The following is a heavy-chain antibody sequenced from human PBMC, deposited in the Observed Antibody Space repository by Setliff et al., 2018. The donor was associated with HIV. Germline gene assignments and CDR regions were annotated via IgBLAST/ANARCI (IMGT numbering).Heavy chain of an antibody. CDR1: GYTFTNYD. CDR2: MNPNSGRA. CDR3: ARLFGSYNWFDP. Sequence: GASVKVSCKASGYTFTNYDINWVRQSPGQGLEWLGWMNPNSGRAGSAQMFQGRLTMTRDTSTSTAYMELSRLRSDDTAVYYCARLFGSYNWFDPWGQGTLVTVSS. D-gene: IGHD1-26*01. V-gene: IGHV1-8*02. J-gene: IGHJ5*02.